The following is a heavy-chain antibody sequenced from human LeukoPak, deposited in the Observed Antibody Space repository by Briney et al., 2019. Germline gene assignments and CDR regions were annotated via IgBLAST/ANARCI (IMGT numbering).Heavy chain of an antibody. CDR2: VYYSGSA. CDR3: ARAAGQWLVRLDY. CDR1: GGSISTYY. Sequence: PSETLSLTCSVSGGSISTYYWSWIRQPPGKGLEWIGYVYYSGSANYNPSLKSRVTLSVDTSKNQFSLKLSSVTAADTAVYYCARAAGQWLVRLDYWSQGTLVTVSS. V-gene: IGHV4-59*01. J-gene: IGHJ4*02. D-gene: IGHD6-19*01.